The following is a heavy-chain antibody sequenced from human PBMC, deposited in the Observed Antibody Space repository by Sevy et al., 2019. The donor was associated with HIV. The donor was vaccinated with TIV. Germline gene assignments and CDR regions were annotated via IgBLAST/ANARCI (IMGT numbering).Heavy chain of an antibody. CDR2: ITRNSYEAYGGTT. CDR3: TRGLATADTPENYFDY. Sequence: GGSLRLSCTASGFTFDDYAMSWFRQAPGKGLEWVAFITRNSYEAYGGTTEYAASVKGRFTISRDDSKSIAYLQMNSLTTEDTAVYYCTRGLATADTPENYFDYWGQGTLVTVSS. CDR1: GFTFDDYA. D-gene: IGHD2-15*01. V-gene: IGHV3-49*03. J-gene: IGHJ4*02.